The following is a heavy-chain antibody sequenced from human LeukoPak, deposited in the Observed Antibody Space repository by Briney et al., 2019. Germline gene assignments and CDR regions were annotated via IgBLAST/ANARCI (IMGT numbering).Heavy chain of an antibody. V-gene: IGHV3-15*01. CDR3: TSSYSSGWYGPFDS. J-gene: IGHJ4*02. CDR2: IKSKTDGGTT. D-gene: IGHD6-19*01. CDR1: GFTFSNAW. Sequence: GGSLRLSCVASGFTFSNAWMSWVRQAPGKGLEWVGRIKSKTDGGTTDYAAPVKGRFTISRDDSKNTLHLQMNSLKTEDTAEYYCTSSYSSGWYGPFDSWGQGTLVTVSP.